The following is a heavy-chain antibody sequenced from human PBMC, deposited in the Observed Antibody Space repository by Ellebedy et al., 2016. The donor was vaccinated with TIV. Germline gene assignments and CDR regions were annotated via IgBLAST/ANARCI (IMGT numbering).Heavy chain of an antibody. V-gene: IGHV3-30*02. D-gene: IGHD3-10*01. CDR2: IRFDGNNA. CDR3: AKDRGNYGGAPYNGMDI. CDR1: GFIFSNSG. Sequence: GESLKISCAASGFIFSNSGMNWVRQAPGKGLEWVAFIRFDGNNAYYADSAKGRFTISRDNSQNTLYLQMNSLRAEETAVYYCAKDRGNYGGAPYNGMDIWGQGTTVTVSS. J-gene: IGHJ6*02.